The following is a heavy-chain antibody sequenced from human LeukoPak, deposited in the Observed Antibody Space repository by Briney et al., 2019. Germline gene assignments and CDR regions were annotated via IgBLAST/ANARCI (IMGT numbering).Heavy chain of an antibody. Sequence: GXLRLSCAASGFTLSTYSMNWVRQAPGKGLEWVSSITSSSSYKYYADSVKGRFTISRDNAKNSLYLQMNNLRAEDTAMYYCARVAHGGYLDAFDIWGRGTMVTVSS. CDR1: GFTLSTYS. J-gene: IGHJ3*02. D-gene: IGHD5-12*01. V-gene: IGHV3-21*01. CDR3: ARVAHGGYLDAFDI. CDR2: ITSSSSYK.